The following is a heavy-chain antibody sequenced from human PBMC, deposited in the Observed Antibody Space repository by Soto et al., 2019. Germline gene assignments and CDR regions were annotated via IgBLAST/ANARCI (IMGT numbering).Heavy chain of an antibody. CDR1: GGSFSTHV. Sequence: QVQLVQSGAEVKKPGSSVNVSCKTSGGSFSTHVLSWVRQAPGQGLEWMGRIIPIVGLIKYAQKFQGRVTITADKSTNTAYMELSSLTSADTAVYYCARVTYEGMDVWGQGTRVNVS. D-gene: IGHD3-3*01. V-gene: IGHV1-69*04. J-gene: IGHJ6*02. CDR3: ARVTYEGMDV. CDR2: IIPIVGLI.